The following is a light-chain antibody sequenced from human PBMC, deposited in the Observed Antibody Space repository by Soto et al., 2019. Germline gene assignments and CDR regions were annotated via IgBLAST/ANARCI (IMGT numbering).Light chain of an antibody. Sequence: EIVLTQSPGTLSRSPGERATLSCRASQSVASRNLAWYQQKSGQAPRLLIYGASSRAIHTPDRFSGSGSGTDFTLTISGLEPEDFAVYYCQHFGNSLWTFGQGTKVEI. CDR2: GAS. J-gene: IGKJ1*01. V-gene: IGKV3-20*01. CDR3: QHFGNSLWT. CDR1: QSVASRN.